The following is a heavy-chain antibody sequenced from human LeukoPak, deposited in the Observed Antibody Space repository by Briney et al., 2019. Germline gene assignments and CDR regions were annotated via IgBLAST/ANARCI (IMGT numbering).Heavy chain of an antibody. CDR1: GFTLTIYS. D-gene: IGHD3-16*01. J-gene: IGHJ5*02. Sequence: GGSLRLSCAASGFTLTIYSMSCVRHAPGKGLEWVSSISSSSSYTYYADSVKGRFTISRDNAKNSLYLQMNSLRDEDTAVYYCARDLMRTWGQGKLVTVSS. CDR3: ARDLMRT. V-gene: IGHV3-21*01. CDR2: ISSSSSYT.